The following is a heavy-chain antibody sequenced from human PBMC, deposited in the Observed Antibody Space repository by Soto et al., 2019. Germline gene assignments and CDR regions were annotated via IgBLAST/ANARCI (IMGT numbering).Heavy chain of an antibody. J-gene: IGHJ6*02. D-gene: IGHD2-15*01. CDR1: GGSISSGDYY. CDR2: IYYSGST. Sequence: QVQLQESGPGLVKPSQTLSLTCTVSGGSISSGDYYWSWIRQPPGKGLEWIGYIYYSGSTYYNPSLKSRVTISVDTSKNQFSLKLSSVTAADTAVYYCARVIAYCSGGSCYWGGMDVWGQGTTVTVSS. V-gene: IGHV4-30-4*01. CDR3: ARVIAYCSGGSCYWGGMDV.